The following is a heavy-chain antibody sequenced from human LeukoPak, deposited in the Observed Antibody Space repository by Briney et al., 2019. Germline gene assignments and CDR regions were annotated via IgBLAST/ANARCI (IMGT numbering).Heavy chain of an antibody. Sequence: GGSLRLSCAASGFTFDDTAMHWVRQSPGKGLEWVSGIYWKSGIIGYADSVKGRFTISRHNAKDALYLQMNSLRAEDTALYYCVKDRSRGPRNVANILDFWGQGILVTVSS. J-gene: IGHJ4*02. V-gene: IGHV3-9*01. CDR2: IYWKSGII. CDR3: VKDRSRGPRNVANILDF. CDR1: GFTFDDTA. D-gene: IGHD2-8*01.